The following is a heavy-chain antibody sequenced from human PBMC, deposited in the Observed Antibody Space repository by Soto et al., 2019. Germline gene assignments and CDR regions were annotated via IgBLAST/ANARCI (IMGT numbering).Heavy chain of an antibody. CDR1: GFSLSTSGVG. CDR3: EHIETPDSGSYYDY. V-gene: IGHV2-5*05. D-gene: IGHD1-26*01. CDR2: IYWDDDK. Sequence: QITLKESGPTLVKPTQTLTLTCTFSGFSLSTSGVGVGWIRQPPGKALEWLALIYWDDDKRYGPSLKSRLTITKDTSKNQVVLTLTNMDPVDTATHYCEHIETPDSGSYYDYWGQGTLVTVSS. J-gene: IGHJ4*01.